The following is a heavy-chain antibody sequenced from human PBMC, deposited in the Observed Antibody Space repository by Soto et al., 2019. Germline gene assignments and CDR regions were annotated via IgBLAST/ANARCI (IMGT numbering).Heavy chain of an antibody. CDR3: ARVGSWYFDL. CDR2: ISYSGST. Sequence: QVQLQESGPGLVKPSETLSLTCTVSGGSVSSYYWSWIRQPPGKGLEWIGYISYSGSTSYNPSLKSRVTISLDTSQNQFSLKLTSVTAADTAVYYCARVGSWYFDLWGRGTLVTVSS. CDR1: GGSVSSYY. J-gene: IGHJ2*01. V-gene: IGHV4-59*02.